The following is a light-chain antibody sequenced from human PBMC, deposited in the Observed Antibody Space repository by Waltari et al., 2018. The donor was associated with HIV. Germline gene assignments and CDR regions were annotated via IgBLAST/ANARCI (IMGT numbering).Light chain of an antibody. CDR2: WAF. V-gene: IGKV4-1*01. Sequence: DIVMTQSPDSLAVSLGESATINFKSSQSVLYSSNNKKYLAWYQQKPGQPPKLLIYWAFIRESGVPDRFSGSGSGTDFTLTISSLQAEDVAVYYCQQYYSTPYTFGQGTKLEIK. CDR3: QQYYSTPYT. J-gene: IGKJ2*01. CDR1: QSVLYSSNNKKY.